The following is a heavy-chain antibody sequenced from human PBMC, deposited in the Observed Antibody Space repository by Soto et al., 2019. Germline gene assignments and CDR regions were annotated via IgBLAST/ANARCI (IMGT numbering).Heavy chain of an antibody. Sequence: EVQLVESGGGLVQPGGSLRLSCAASGFTFSSYSMNWVRQAPGKGLEWVSYISSSSSTIYYADSVKGRFTISRDNAKNSLYLQMHSLRAEDTAVDYCARDLNYGLFDYWGQGTLVTVSS. CDR3: ARDLNYGLFDY. CDR2: ISSSSSTI. CDR1: GFTFSSYS. V-gene: IGHV3-48*01. D-gene: IGHD4-17*01. J-gene: IGHJ4*02.